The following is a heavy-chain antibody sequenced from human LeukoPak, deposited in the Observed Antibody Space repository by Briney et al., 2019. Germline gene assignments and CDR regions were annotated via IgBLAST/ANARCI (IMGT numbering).Heavy chain of an antibody. Sequence: SVKVSCKASGGTFSSYAISWVRQAPGQGLEWMGGIIPIFGTANYAQKFQGRVTITADESTSTAYMELSSLRSEDTAVYYCAGALYYYDSSGYPYYYYYGMDVWGQGTTVTVSS. CDR1: GGTFSSYA. D-gene: IGHD3-22*01. CDR2: IIPIFGTA. J-gene: IGHJ6*02. CDR3: AGALYYYDSSGYPYYYYYGMDV. V-gene: IGHV1-69*13.